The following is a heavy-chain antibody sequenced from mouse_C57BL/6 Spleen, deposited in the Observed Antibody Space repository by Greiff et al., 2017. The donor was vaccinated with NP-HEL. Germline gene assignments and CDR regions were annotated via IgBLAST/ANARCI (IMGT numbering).Heavy chain of an antibody. Sequence: EVKVEESGGGLVKPGGSLKLSCAASGFTFSSYAMSWVRQTPEKRLEWVATISDGGSYTYYPDNVKGRFTISRDNAKNNLYLQMSHLKSEDTAMYYCARDREYDYDWFAYWGQGTLVTVSA. J-gene: IGHJ3*01. CDR2: ISDGGSYT. CDR3: ARDREYDYDWFAY. CDR1: GFTFSSYA. D-gene: IGHD2-4*01. V-gene: IGHV5-4*01.